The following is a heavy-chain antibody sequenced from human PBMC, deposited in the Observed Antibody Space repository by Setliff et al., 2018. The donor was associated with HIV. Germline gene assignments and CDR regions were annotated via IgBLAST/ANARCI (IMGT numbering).Heavy chain of an antibody. D-gene: IGHD3-10*02. J-gene: IGHJ4*02. V-gene: IGHV3-23*01. CDR3: ARENYYVTEY. CDR1: GFTFSSYA. Sequence: PGGSLRLSCAASGFTFSSYAMSWVRQAPGKGLEWVSAISGSGGRTYYADSVKGRFTISRDNSKNALYLQMNSLTAEDTAVYYCARENYYVTEYWGQGTLVTVSS. CDR2: ISGSGGRT.